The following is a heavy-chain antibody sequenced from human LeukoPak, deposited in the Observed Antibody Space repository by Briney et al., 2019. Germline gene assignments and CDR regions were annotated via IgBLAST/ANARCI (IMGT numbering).Heavy chain of an antibody. CDR1: VYTFTSYG. J-gene: IGHJ6*02. Sequence: ASVKVSCKASVYTFTSYGISWVRQAPGQGLEWMGWISAYNGNTNYAQKLQGRVTMTTDTSTSTAYMELRSLRSDDTAVYYCARYAAVAGYYYGMDVWGQGTTVTVSS. CDR2: ISAYNGNT. CDR3: ARYAAVAGYYYGMDV. D-gene: IGHD6-19*01. V-gene: IGHV1-18*01.